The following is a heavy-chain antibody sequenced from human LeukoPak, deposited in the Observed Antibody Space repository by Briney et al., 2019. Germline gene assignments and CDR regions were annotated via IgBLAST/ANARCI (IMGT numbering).Heavy chain of an antibody. V-gene: IGHV3-23*01. CDR2: INANSGTT. Sequence: GGSLRLSCEASGFAFSFYAMSWLRQPPGKGLEWVSTINANSGTTSYAASVRGRFTISRDNSKNTLYLQVNTLRADDTATYYCAKPVSGGLAVTADWFHPWGQGTLVVVSS. CDR1: GFAFSFYA. D-gene: IGHD6-19*01. J-gene: IGHJ5*01. CDR3: AKPVSGGLAVTADWFHP.